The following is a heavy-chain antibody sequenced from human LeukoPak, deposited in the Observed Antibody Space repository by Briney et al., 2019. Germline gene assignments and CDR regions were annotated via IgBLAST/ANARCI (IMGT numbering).Heavy chain of an antibody. CDR1: GYTFTSYY. V-gene: IGHV1-46*01. D-gene: IGHD3-22*01. Sequence: ASVKVSCKASGYTFTSYYMHWVRQAPGQGLEWMGRSNPSGGSTSYAQKFQGRVTMTRDMSTSTVYMELSSLRSEDTAVYYCARTYYYDSSGYYYVRGNAFDIWGQGTMVTVSS. CDR3: ARTYYYDSSGYYYVRGNAFDI. J-gene: IGHJ3*02. CDR2: SNPSGGST.